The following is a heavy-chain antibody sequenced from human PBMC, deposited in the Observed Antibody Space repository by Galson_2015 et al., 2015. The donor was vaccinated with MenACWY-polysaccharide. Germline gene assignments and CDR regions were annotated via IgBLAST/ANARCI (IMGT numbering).Heavy chain of an antibody. V-gene: IGHV3-23*01. CDR3: ARDVIIVVSCDS. J-gene: IGHJ5*01. Sequence: SLRLSCAASGFTFSSYDMSWVRQAPGKGLEWVTAISGSGSSTYYADSVKGRFTISRDNSKNTLYLQMNSLRAEDTAVYYCARDVIIVVSCDSWGQETLSTASS. D-gene: IGHD2-2*01. CDR2: ISGSGSST. CDR1: GFTFSSYD.